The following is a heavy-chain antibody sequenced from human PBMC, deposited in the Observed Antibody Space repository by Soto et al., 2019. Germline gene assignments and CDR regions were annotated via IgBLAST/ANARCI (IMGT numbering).Heavy chain of an antibody. Sequence: QVQLQESGPGLVKPSETLSLTCTVSGGSISSYYWSWIRQPPGKGLEWIGYIYYSGSTNYNPSLKSRVTISVDTSKNQFSLKLSSVTAADTAVYYCARRDGGLVFWYFDLWGRGTLVTVSS. D-gene: IGHD4-17*01. V-gene: IGHV4-59*08. CDR3: ARRDGGLVFWYFDL. J-gene: IGHJ2*01. CDR1: GGSISSYY. CDR2: IYYSGST.